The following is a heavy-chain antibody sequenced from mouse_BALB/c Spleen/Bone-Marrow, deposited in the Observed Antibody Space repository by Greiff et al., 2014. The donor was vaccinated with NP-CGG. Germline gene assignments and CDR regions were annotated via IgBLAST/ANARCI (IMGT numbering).Heavy chain of an antibody. J-gene: IGHJ3*01. CDR1: GYTFTSYW. CDR3: ARYATATYWFAY. CDR2: INPSNGRT. D-gene: IGHD1-2*01. Sequence: QVQLQQSGAELVKPEASVKLSCKASGYTFTSYWMHWVKQRPGQGLEWIGEINPSNGRTNYNEKFKSKATLTVDKSSSTAYMQLSSLTSEDSAVYYCARYATATYWFAYWGQGTLVTVSA. V-gene: IGHV1S81*02.